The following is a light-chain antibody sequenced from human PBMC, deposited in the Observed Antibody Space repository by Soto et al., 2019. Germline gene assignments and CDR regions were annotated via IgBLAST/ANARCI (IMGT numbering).Light chain of an antibody. V-gene: IGKV3-20*01. CDR1: QSVSRY. CDR2: DAS. CDR3: KQYGSSGK. Sequence: ETVLTHSPATLSLSPGERATLSCRSSQSVSRYLALYQHKPGQAPRLLIYDASSRATGIPDRFSGSGSGKDFTLTISRLEPEDFAVYYCKQYGSSGKFGQGAKVDIK. J-gene: IGKJ1*01.